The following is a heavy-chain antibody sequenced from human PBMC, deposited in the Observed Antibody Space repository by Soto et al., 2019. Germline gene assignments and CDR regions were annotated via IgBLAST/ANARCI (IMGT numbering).Heavy chain of an antibody. CDR1: GGSISDDTYY. Sequence: QLQLQESGPGLVKPSETLSLTCTVTGGSISDDTYYWGWIRQPPGKGLEWIGSIYYSGTSSYNPSLKSQVTMSVDTSKKQLSLRLSSVTAADTAVYYCARLHCASPNCVPLDPWGQGTLVTVSS. V-gene: IGHV4-39*01. D-gene: IGHD2-2*01. CDR2: IYYSGTS. CDR3: ARLHCASPNCVPLDP. J-gene: IGHJ5*02.